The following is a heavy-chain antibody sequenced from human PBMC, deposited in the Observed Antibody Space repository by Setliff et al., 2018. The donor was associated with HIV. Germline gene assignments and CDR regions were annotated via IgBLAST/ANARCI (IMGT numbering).Heavy chain of an antibody. V-gene: IGHV4-39*01. CDR3: ARIGSYAKTYFDY. J-gene: IGHJ4*02. CDR2: IYYSGST. D-gene: IGHD2-15*01. Sequence: KPSETLSLTCTVSGGSISSSSYYWGWIRQPPGKGLEWIGSIYYSGSTYYNPSLKSRVTISVDTSKNQFSLKLSSVTAADTAVYYCARIGSYAKTYFDYWGQGTLVTVSS. CDR1: GGSISSSSYY.